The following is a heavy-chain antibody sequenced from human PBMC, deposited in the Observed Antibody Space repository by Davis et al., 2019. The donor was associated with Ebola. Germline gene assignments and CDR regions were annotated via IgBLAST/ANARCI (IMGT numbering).Heavy chain of an antibody. CDR3: ARSRPGVVIAKPFDP. CDR2: INPNSGGT. V-gene: IGHV1-2*02. CDR1: GYTFTDYY. Sequence: ASVKVSCKASGYTFTDYYMHWVRQAPGQGLEWMGWINPNSGGTYYAQKFQGRVSMTSDTSISTAYMELSRVRSDDTAVYYCARSRPGVVIAKPFDPWGQGTLVTVSS. D-gene: IGHD2-21*01. J-gene: IGHJ5*02.